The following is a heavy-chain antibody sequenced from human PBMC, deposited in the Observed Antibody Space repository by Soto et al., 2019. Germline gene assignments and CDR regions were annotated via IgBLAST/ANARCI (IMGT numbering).Heavy chain of an antibody. D-gene: IGHD6-13*01. CDR1: GGSISSYY. Sequence: QVQLQESGPGLVKPSETLSLTCTVSGGSISSYYWSWIRQPAGKGLEWIGRIYTSGSTNYNPSLKSRVTMSVDTSKNQFSLKLSSVTAADTAVYYCARYHIAAAGINWFDPWDQGTLVTVSS. J-gene: IGHJ5*02. CDR3: ARYHIAAAGINWFDP. CDR2: IYTSGST. V-gene: IGHV4-4*07.